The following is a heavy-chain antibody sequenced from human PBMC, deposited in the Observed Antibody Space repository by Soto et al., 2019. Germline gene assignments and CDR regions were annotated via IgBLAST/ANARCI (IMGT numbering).Heavy chain of an antibody. J-gene: IGHJ6*02. CDR2: IQSGGPT. V-gene: IGHV3-66*01. CDR3: TTERPIVATLGYYYYGMDV. CDR1: GFTVSSKY. Sequence: GGSLRLSCAAPGFTVSSKYMSWVRQAPGKGLEWVSLIQSGGPTYYADSVKGRFTISRDTSENTVHLQMDSLRAEDTAVYYCTTERPIVATLGYYYYGMDVWGQGTTVTVSS. D-gene: IGHD5-12*01.